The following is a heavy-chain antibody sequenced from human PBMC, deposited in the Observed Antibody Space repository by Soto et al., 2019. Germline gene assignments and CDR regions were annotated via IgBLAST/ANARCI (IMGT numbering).Heavy chain of an antibody. CDR1: VYA. Sequence: VYAVCLTRKPPGKGLEWIGYIYYSGSTYYTPYLKSRVTISVDTSKNQFSLKLCSVTAADTAVYYCARARYFDWLSPLDYWGQGTLVTVSS. J-gene: IGHJ4*02. V-gene: IGHV4-30-4*01. CDR2: IYYSGST. CDR3: ARARYFDWLSPLDY. D-gene: IGHD3-9*01.